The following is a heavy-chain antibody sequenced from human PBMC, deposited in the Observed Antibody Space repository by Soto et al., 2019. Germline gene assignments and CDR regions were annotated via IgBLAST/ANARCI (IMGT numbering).Heavy chain of an antibody. D-gene: IGHD3-22*01. CDR3: AREGQRVGYYDSSGYYGRFDY. CDR1: GGSISSYY. J-gene: IGHJ4*02. V-gene: IGHV4-59*01. CDR2: IYYSGST. Sequence: KPSATLSLTCTVSGGSISSYYWSWIRQPPGKGLEWIGYIYYSGSTNYNPSLKSRVTISVDTSKNQFSLKLSSVTAADTAVYYCAREGQRVGYYDSSGYYGRFDYWGQGTLVTVSS.